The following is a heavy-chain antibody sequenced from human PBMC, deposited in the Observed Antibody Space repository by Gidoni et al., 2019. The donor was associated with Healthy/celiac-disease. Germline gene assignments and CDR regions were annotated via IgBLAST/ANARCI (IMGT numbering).Heavy chain of an antibody. CDR2: MNPNSGNT. V-gene: IGHV1-8*01. J-gene: IGHJ4*02. CDR1: RYTFTSYD. D-gene: IGHD7-27*01. CDR3: ALTGLSTNWGGGDY. Sequence: QVQLVQSGAEVKKPGASVKVSCKASRYTFTSYDNNWVRQATGQGLEWMGWMNPNSGNTGYAQKFQGRVTMTRNTSISTAYMELSSLRSEDTAVYYCALTGLSTNWGGGDYWGQGTLVTVSS.